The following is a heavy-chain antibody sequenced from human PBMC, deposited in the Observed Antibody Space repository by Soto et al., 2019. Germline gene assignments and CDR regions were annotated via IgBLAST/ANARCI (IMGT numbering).Heavy chain of an antibody. CDR3: ARDLHSSGRKLSDY. J-gene: IGHJ4*02. CDR2: IWYDGSNK. D-gene: IGHD6-25*01. V-gene: IGHV3-33*01. Sequence: GGSLRLSGAASGFTFSSYGMHWVRQAPGKGLEWVAVIWYDGSNKYYADSVKGRFTISRDNSKNTLYLQMNSLRAEDTAVYYCARDLHSSGRKLSDYWGQGTLVTVSS. CDR1: GFTFSSYG.